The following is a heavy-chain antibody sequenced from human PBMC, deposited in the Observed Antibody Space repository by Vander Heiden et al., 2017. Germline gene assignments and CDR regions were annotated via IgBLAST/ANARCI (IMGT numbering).Heavy chain of an antibody. Sequence: EVQLVESGGGLVQPGRSLRLSCAASGFSFNDYAIHWVRQVAGKGLEWVSGISWNSDNIAYADSVKGRFTISRDNAKNSLYLQMNSLRAEDTALYYCAKAPGGWLQLFDYWGQGTLVTVSS. CDR1: GFSFNDYA. CDR2: ISWNSDNI. J-gene: IGHJ4*02. CDR3: AKAPGGWLQLFDY. D-gene: IGHD5-12*01. V-gene: IGHV3-9*01.